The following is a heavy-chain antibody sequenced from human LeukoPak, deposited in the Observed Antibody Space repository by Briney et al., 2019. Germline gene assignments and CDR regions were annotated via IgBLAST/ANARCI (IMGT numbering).Heavy chain of an antibody. D-gene: IGHD3-16*02. Sequence: SETLSLTCALYGGSFSDYHWTWIRQPPGKGLEWIGEINHSGGTDYNPSLRSRLTISVDTSKKQFSLQLSSVTAADTGVYYCARVADIMISFGGGISYFDYWGQGSLVTVSS. J-gene: IGHJ4*02. CDR2: INHSGGT. CDR1: GGSFSDYH. CDR3: ARVADIMISFGGGISYFDY. V-gene: IGHV4-34*01.